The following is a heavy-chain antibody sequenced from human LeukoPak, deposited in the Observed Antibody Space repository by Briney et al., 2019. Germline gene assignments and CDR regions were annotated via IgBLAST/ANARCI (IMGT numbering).Heavy chain of an antibody. J-gene: IGHJ4*02. CDR2: ISSSSSYI. Sequence: GGSLRLPCAASGFTFSSYSMNWVRQAPGKGLEWVSSISSSSSYIYYADSVKGRFTISRDNAKNSLYLQMNSLRAEDTAVYYCARPATTVPYFDYWGQGTLVTVSS. V-gene: IGHV3-21*01. CDR3: ARPATTVPYFDY. D-gene: IGHD4-17*01. CDR1: GFTFSSYS.